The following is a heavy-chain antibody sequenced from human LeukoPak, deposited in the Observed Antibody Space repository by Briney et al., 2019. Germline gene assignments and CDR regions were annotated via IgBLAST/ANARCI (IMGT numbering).Heavy chain of an antibody. D-gene: IGHD2-8*02. CDR3: TTDRKWCTYN. V-gene: IGHV3-15*01. J-gene: IGHJ4*02. CDR1: GYFFPNAW. Sequence: KTGGSLRLSCTISGYFFPNAWLNWVRQAPGRGLEWVGRIKSNQDGGITDYAAPVQDRFTISRDDSKNTMYLQMNNLKTEDTAVYYCTTDRKWCTYNWGQGTLVTVSS. CDR2: IKSNQDGGIT.